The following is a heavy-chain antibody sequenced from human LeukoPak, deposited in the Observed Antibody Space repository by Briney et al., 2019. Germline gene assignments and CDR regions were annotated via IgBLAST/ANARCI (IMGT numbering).Heavy chain of an antibody. Sequence: GGSLRLSCAASGFTLGDYDIHWVRQAPGKGPEWVSSISSNSDTIAYAEPVKGRFTISRDNSKNTLYLQMNSLRAEDTAVYYCAKGGDSSGYYYEYFDYWGLGTLVTVSS. CDR1: GFTLGDYD. CDR3: AKGGDSSGYYYEYFDY. D-gene: IGHD3-22*01. J-gene: IGHJ4*02. CDR2: ISSNSDTI. V-gene: IGHV3-9*01.